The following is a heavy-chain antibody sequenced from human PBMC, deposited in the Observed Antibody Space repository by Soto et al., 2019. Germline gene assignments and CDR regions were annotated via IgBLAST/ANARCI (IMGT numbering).Heavy chain of an antibody. D-gene: IGHD3-9*01. CDR3: VLGGLETGYYRDMDY. CDR2: ISAYNGDT. V-gene: IGHV1-18*04. Sequence: ASVKVSCKASGYTFKNYGINWVRQAPGRGLEWVAWISAYNGDTSYAQHLQGRVTVTTETLTNTAYMELRSLRPDDTAVYFCVLGGLETGYYRDMDYWGQGTLVTVSS. J-gene: IGHJ4*02. CDR1: GYTFKNYG.